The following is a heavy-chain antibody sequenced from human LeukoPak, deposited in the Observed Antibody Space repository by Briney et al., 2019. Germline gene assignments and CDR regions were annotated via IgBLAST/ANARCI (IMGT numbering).Heavy chain of an antibody. V-gene: IGHV4-39*01. CDR3: ARHVEAATYYFDF. CDR1: GGSISSSNYY. J-gene: IGHJ4*02. CDR2: MYYSGST. D-gene: IGHD2-15*01. Sequence: SETLSLTCTVSGGSISSSNYYWGWIRQPPGKGLEWIGSMYYSGSTYYNPSLKSRVTISVDTSKNQFSLQLSSVTAADTAVYYCARHVEAATYYFDFWGQGTLVTVSS.